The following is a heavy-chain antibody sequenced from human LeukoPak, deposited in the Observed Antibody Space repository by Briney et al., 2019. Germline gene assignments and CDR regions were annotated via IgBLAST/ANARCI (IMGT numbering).Heavy chain of an antibody. D-gene: IGHD3-10*01. CDR2: ISGSGGST. CDR1: GFTFSSYA. Sequence: GGSLRLSCAASGFTFSSYAMSWVRQAPGKGLEWVSAISGSGGSTYYADSVKGRFTISRGNSKNTLYLQMNSLRAEDTALYYCARKSASGNYPLDYWGQGTLVTVSS. J-gene: IGHJ4*02. V-gene: IGHV3-23*01. CDR3: ARKSASGNYPLDY.